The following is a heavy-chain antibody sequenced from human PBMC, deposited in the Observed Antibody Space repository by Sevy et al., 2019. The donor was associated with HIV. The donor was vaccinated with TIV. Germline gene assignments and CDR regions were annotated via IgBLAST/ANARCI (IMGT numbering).Heavy chain of an antibody. CDR3: AGENAWGRGYS. Sequence: SEILSLTCTVSGGSITSLYWNWIRQPPGKGLEWIANIYYNGHINYNPSLKSRVTLSLDTSKNQFSLRLSSETAADTAMYYCAGENAWGRGYSWGQGTLVTVSS. V-gene: IGHV4-59*08. D-gene: IGHD1-26*01. CDR1: GGSITSLY. CDR2: IYYNGHI. J-gene: IGHJ4*02.